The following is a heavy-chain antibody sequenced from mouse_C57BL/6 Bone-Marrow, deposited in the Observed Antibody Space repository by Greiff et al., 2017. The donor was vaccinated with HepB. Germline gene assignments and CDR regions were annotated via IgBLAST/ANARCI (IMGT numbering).Heavy chain of an antibody. Sequence: DVKLVESGGDLVKPGGSLKLSCAASGFTFSSYGMSWVRQTPDKRLEWVATISSGGSYTYYPDSVKGRFTISRDHAKNTLYLQMSSLKSEDTAMYYCARHVLVYYGSYYFDYWGQGTTLTVSS. CDR1: GFTFSSYG. J-gene: IGHJ2*01. CDR3: ARHVLVYYGSYYFDY. V-gene: IGHV5-6*02. CDR2: ISSGGSYT. D-gene: IGHD1-1*01.